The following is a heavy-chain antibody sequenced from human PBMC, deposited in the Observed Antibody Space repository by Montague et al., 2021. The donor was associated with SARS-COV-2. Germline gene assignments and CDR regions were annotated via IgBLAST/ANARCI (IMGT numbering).Heavy chain of an antibody. V-gene: IGHV4-39*01. Sequence: SETLSLTCTVSGGSISSSSYYWGWLRQPPGKGLEWIGYIYYSGSTYYNPSLKSRVTISVDTSRNQFSLKLSSVTAADTAVYYCARQENSSGWFEPDAFDIWGQGTMVTVSS. D-gene: IGHD6-19*01. J-gene: IGHJ3*02. CDR1: GGSISSSSYY. CDR3: ARQENSSGWFEPDAFDI. CDR2: IYYSGST.